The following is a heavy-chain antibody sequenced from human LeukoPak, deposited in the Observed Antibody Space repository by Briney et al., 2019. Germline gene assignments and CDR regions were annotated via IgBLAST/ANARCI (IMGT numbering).Heavy chain of an antibody. J-gene: IGHJ4*02. D-gene: IGHD3-22*01. CDR3: ARDFYDSSGYYLNLGY. CDR1: GFTFSSSS. V-gene: IGHV3-21*01. Sequence: GGSLRLSWAASGFTFSSSSMNWVRQAPGKGLEWVSSISSSSSYIYYADSVKGRFIISRDNAKHSMYLQMNSLRAEDTAVYYCARDFYDSSGYYLNLGYWGQGTLVTVSS. CDR2: ISSSSSYI.